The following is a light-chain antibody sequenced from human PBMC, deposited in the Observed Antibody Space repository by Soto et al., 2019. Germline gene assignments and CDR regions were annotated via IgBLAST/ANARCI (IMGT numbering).Light chain of an antibody. CDR1: SSNIGSNT. CDR2: SNN. J-gene: IGLJ2*01. CDR3: AAWDDSLNGGV. V-gene: IGLV1-44*01. Sequence: QLVLTQPPSASGTPGQRVTISCSGSSSNIGSNTVNWYQQLPGTDPKLLIYSNNQRPSGVPDRFSGSKSGTSASLAISGLQSEDEADYYCAAWDDSLNGGVFGGGTKLTVL.